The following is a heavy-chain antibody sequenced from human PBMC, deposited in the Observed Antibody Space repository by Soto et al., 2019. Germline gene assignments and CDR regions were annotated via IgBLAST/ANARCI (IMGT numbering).Heavy chain of an antibody. V-gene: IGHV3-30*03. CDR2: ISYDGSNK. CDR1: GFTFSSYG. D-gene: IGHD2-21*02. J-gene: IGHJ6*02. Sequence: GGSLRLSCPASGFTFSSYGMHWIRQAPGKGLEWVAVISYDGSNKYYADSVKGRFTISRDNSKNTLYLQMNSLRAADTAVYYCARDLWGYCGTDCYPLDVWGQGTTVTVSS. CDR3: ARDLWGYCGTDCYPLDV.